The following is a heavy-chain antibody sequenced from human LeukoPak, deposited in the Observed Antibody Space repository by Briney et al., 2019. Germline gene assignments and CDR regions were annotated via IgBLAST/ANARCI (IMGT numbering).Heavy chain of an antibody. J-gene: IGHJ4*02. Sequence: AASVKVSCKASGYTFTTYYIHWVRQAPGQGFEWVGIINPNGGSTNYAQKLQGRVTMTRDTSTGTVYMELSSLRSEDTAVYYCTRDKGGSYSDYRGQGTLVTVSS. V-gene: IGHV1-46*01. CDR1: GYTFTTYY. CDR3: TRDKGGSYSDY. D-gene: IGHD1-26*01. CDR2: INPNGGST.